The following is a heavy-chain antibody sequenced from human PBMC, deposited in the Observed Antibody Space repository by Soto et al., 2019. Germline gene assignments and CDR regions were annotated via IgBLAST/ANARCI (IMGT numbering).Heavy chain of an antibody. V-gene: IGHV1-69*02. Sequence: QVQLVQSGAEVQKPGSSLRVSCEASGGTLSSYTFNWVRQAPGQGLEWMGRIIPVLNITNYAQNFKGRVTSTADKSTSTVYMELSSLRSDDSAIYYCARGVWVTDGGMNYYYYYMDVWGKGSTVTVSS. J-gene: IGHJ6*03. CDR3: ARGVWVTDGGMNYYYYYMDV. CDR2: IIPVLNIT. D-gene: IGHD2-21*02. CDR1: GGTLSSYT.